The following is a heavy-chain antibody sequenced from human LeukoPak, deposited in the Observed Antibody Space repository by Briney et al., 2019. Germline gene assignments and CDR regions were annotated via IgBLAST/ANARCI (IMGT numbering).Heavy chain of an antibody. D-gene: IGHD2-2*01. CDR1: GGTFSSYA. CDR2: VIPIFGTA. CDR3: ARDRIVVVPAATPYYYYYMDV. Sequence: SVKVSCKASGGTFSSYAISWVRQAPGQGLEWMGGVIPIFGTATYAQKFQGRVTITTDESTSTAYMGLNSLRSEDTAVYYCARDRIVVVPAATPYYYYYMDVWGKGTTVTVSS. V-gene: IGHV1-69*05. J-gene: IGHJ6*03.